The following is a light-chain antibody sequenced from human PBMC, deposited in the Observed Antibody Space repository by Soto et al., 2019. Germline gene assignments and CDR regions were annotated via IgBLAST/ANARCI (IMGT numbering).Light chain of an antibody. CDR1: SSDVGGYNY. CDR3: SSYAGSRVV. V-gene: IGLV2-8*01. Sequence: QSALTQPPSASGSPGQSVTISCTGTSSDVGGYNYVSWYQQYPGKAPKLMIYEVNKRPSGVPDRFSGSKSGNTASLTVSGLQAEDEADYYCSSYAGSRVVFGGGTKLTVL. J-gene: IGLJ2*01. CDR2: EVN.